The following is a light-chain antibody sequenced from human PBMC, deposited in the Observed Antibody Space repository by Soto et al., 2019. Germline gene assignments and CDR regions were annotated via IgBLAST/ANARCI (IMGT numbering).Light chain of an antibody. Sequence: DLQMTQSPSSLSASVGDRVTITCRASQRITTYLNWYQQKPGKAPRLLIYAASTLRSGVPSTFSGGGSGTDFTLTISSLQPEDFATYYCQQSFITPYTFGQGTKLDIK. CDR1: QRITTY. V-gene: IGKV1-39*01. CDR2: AAS. J-gene: IGKJ2*01. CDR3: QQSFITPYT.